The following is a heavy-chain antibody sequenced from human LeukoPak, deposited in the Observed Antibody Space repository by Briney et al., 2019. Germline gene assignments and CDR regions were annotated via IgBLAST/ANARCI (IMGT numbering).Heavy chain of an antibody. CDR1: GYTFTSYD. J-gene: IGHJ6*03. D-gene: IGHD3-22*01. CDR3: ASRHYYDSSGYRRNYYMDV. V-gene: IGHV1-69*13. Sequence: SVKVSCKTSGYTFTSYDINWVRQAPGQGLEWMGGIIPIFGTANYAQKFQGRVTITAEESTSTAYMELSSLRSEDTAVYYCASRHYYDSSGYRRNYYMDVWGKGTTVTISS. CDR2: IIPIFGTA.